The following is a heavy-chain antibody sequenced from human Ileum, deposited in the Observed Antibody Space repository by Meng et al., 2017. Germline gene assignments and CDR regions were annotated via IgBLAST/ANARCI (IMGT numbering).Heavy chain of an antibody. Sequence: VQLQESGPGLGRPKHTLSLTCTVSSCSVISGSYDGGGSRHPPWKGLEWIGYDYFSGSTDYNPSPNSRVTISVDTSNNQFSLMLSSVTAADTAAYYCARFDFWSGSYCLDYWGQGALVTVSS. V-gene: IGHV4-61*01. CDR1: SCSVISGSYD. CDR3: ARFDFWSGSYCLDY. CDR2: DYFSGST. J-gene: IGHJ4*02. D-gene: IGHD3-3*01.